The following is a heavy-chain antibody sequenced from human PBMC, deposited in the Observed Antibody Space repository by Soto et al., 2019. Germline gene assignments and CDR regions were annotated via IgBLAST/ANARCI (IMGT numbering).Heavy chain of an antibody. J-gene: IGHJ4*02. CDR2: ISAYNGHT. CDR3: ARAAEYCSGGSCYSYY. CDR1: GYTFTSYG. V-gene: IGHV1-18*01. Sequence: QVQLVQSGAEVKKPGASVKVSCKASGYTFTSYGISWVRQAPGQGLEWMGWISAYNGHTNYAQKLQGRVTMTTDTSTSTADMELRSLRSDDTAVYYCARAAEYCSGGSCYSYYWCQGTLVTVSS. D-gene: IGHD2-15*01.